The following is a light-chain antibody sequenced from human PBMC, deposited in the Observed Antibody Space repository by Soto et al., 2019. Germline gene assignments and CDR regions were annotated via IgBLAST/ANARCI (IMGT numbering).Light chain of an antibody. Sequence: EIVMTQAPATVSVSTVVRATLSCSASQSVSSNLAWYQQKPGQAPRLLIYGASTRATGIPARFSGSGSGTEFTLTISSLQSEDFAVYYCQQYNNWPPLTFGGGTKVDI. CDR3: QQYNNWPPLT. CDR1: QSVSSN. J-gene: IGKJ4*01. CDR2: GAS. V-gene: IGKV3-15*01.